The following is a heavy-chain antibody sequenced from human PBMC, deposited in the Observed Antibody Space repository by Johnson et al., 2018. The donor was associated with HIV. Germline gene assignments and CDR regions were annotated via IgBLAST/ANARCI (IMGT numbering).Heavy chain of an antibody. CDR2: ISYDGSNK. Sequence: QVQLVESGGGVVQPGRSLRLSCAASGFTFSSYAMHWVRQAPGQGLEWVAVISYDGSNKYYADSVKGRFTISRDNSKNTLYLQMNSLRAEDTAVYYCARGEAADGAFDIWGQGTMVTVSS. J-gene: IGHJ3*02. CDR1: GFTFSSYA. D-gene: IGHD6-13*01. V-gene: IGHV3-30*04. CDR3: ARGEAADGAFDI.